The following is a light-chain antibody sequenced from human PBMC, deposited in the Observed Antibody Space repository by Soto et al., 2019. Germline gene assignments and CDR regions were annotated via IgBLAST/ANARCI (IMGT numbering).Light chain of an antibody. Sequence: QSALNQPASGAGAPGQSITISCPGTSIDVGGYNYVSWYQQHPGKAPKLMIYDVSNRPSGVSNRFSGSKSGNTASLTISGLQAEDEADYYCSSYTSSNYVFGTGTKVTVL. CDR1: SIDVGGYNY. J-gene: IGLJ1*01. CDR3: SSYTSSNYV. V-gene: IGLV2-14*01. CDR2: DVS.